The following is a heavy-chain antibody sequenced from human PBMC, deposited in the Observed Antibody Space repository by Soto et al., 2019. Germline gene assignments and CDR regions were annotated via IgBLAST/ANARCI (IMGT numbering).Heavy chain of an antibody. CDR3: AAKLGTTHYFDF. V-gene: IGHV4-31*03. J-gene: IGHJ4*02. D-gene: IGHD7-27*01. Sequence: QVQLQESGPGLVQPSQTLSLTCSVSGDPVSSGSYYWTWVRQHPVKGLEWIGYIYHTGSTYYNPSRRTRVIMSIDTSKNLFSLPLYSVTAADTAVYFCAAKLGTTHYFDFWGQGSLVAVSS. CDR2: IYHTGST. CDR1: GDPVSSGSYY.